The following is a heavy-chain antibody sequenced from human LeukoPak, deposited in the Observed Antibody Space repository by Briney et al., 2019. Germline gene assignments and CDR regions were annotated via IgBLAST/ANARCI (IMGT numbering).Heavy chain of an antibody. Sequence: SETLSLTCAVYGGSFSGYYWSWIRQPPGKGLEWIGEINHSGSTNYNPSLKSRVTISVDTSKNQFSLKLSSVTAADTAVYYCARGQGSSWYRDFQHWGQGTLVTVSS. CDR2: INHSGST. CDR1: GGSFSGYY. CDR3: ARGQGSSWYRDFQH. V-gene: IGHV4-34*01. J-gene: IGHJ1*01. D-gene: IGHD6-13*01.